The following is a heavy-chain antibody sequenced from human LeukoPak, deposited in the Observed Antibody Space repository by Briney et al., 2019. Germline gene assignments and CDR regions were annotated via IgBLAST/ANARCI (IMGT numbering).Heavy chain of an antibody. J-gene: IGHJ4*02. Sequence: SGGSLRLSCAASGFTFSSYAMSWVRQAPGKGLEWVSAISGSGGSTYYGASVKGRFTISRDNSKNTLYLQMNSLRAEDTAVYYCAIDIVVVVAATVRFDYWGQGTLVTVSS. V-gene: IGHV3-23*01. CDR3: AIDIVVVVAATVRFDY. D-gene: IGHD2-15*01. CDR1: GFTFSSYA. CDR2: ISGSGGST.